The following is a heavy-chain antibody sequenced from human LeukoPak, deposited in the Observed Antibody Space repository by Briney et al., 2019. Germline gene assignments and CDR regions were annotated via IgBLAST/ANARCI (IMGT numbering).Heavy chain of an antibody. J-gene: IGHJ4*02. CDR2: INHSGST. V-gene: IGHV4-34*01. D-gene: IGHD3-22*01. CDR1: GGSFSGYY. Sequence: SETLSLTCAVYGGSFSGYYWSWIRQPPGKGLEWIGEINHSGSTNYNPSLKSRVTISVDTYKNQFSLKLSSVTAADTAVYYCARAYYYDSSGSQPEFDYWGQGTLVTVSS. CDR3: ARAYYYDSSGSQPEFDY.